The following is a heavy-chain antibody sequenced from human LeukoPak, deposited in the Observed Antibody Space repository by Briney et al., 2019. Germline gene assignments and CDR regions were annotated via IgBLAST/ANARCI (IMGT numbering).Heavy chain of an antibody. CDR2: IWHDGSKK. Sequence: PGGSLRLSCVASGFTFRTLGFHWVRQAPGEGLEWVAVIWHDGSKKYYAESVKGRFTIFRDDSKNTLYLQMNSLSAEDTAVYYCARDGAVGRPIDPWGQGTLVTVSS. D-gene: IGHD3-10*01. CDR1: GFTFRTLG. CDR3: ARDGAVGRPIDP. V-gene: IGHV3-33*01. J-gene: IGHJ5*02.